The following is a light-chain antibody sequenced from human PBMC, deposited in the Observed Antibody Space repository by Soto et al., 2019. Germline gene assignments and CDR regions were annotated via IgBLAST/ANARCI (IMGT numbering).Light chain of an antibody. J-gene: IGLJ1*01. CDR1: SSSIGAGYD. CDR2: ANS. CDR3: ISYTSSSTSEV. Sequence: QSVRTQPPSVSGAPGQRVTISCAGSSSSIGAGYDVHWYQQLPGAAPKLLIYANSNRPSGVPDRFSGSKSGTSASLAITGLQAEDEADYYCISYTSSSTSEVFGTGTKVTVL. V-gene: IGLV1-40*01.